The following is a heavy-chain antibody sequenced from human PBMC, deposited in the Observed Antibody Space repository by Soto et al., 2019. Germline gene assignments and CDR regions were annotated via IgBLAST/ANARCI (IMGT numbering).Heavy chain of an antibody. J-gene: IGHJ6*02. V-gene: IGHV4-34*01. D-gene: IGHD5-12*01. CDR1: GGSFSGYY. Sequence: PSETLSLTCAVYGGSFSGYYWTWIRQPPGTGLEWIGEIDHSGSTNYNPSLKSRVTISVDTSKNEFSLKVNSVTAADTAVYFCAREKWVATDFYGLDVWG. CDR2: IDHSGST. CDR3: AREKWVATDFYGLDV.